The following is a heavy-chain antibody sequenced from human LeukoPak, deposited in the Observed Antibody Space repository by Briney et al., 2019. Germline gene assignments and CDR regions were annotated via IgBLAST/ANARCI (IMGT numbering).Heavy chain of an antibody. Sequence: SETLSLTCTVSGYSISSGYYWGWIRQPPGKGLEWIGSIYHSGSTYYNPSLKSRVTISVDTSKNQFSLKLSSVTAADTAVYYCARNGVVSNFDYWGQGTLVTVSS. D-gene: IGHD3-3*01. J-gene: IGHJ4*02. CDR3: ARNGVVSNFDY. CDR1: GYSISSGYY. CDR2: IYHSGST. V-gene: IGHV4-38-2*02.